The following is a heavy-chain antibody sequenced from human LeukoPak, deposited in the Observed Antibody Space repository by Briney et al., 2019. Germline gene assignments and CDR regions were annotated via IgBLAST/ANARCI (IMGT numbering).Heavy chain of an antibody. CDR3: ARQRGSYGGPYVIDY. CDR1: GFTVSSNY. V-gene: IGHV3-66*04. J-gene: IGHJ4*02. D-gene: IGHD3-16*01. CDR2: IYSGGST. Sequence: PGGSLRLSCAASGFTVSSNYMSWVRQAPGKGLEWVSVIYSGGSTSYADSVKGRFTISRDNAKNSLYLQMNSLRAEDTAVYYCARQRGSYGGPYVIDYGAQETRATVPS.